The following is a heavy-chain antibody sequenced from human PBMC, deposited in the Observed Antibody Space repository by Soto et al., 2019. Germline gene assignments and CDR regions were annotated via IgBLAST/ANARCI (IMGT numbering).Heavy chain of an antibody. CDR1: GGSITSGGYS. Sequence: QLQLQESGSGLVKPSQTLSLTCAVSGGSITSGGYSWTWIRQPPGKGLEWIGYIYHSGTTYYNPSLRSRVTRSVDRPKNQFSLKLSSVTAADTAVYYCARETLTAVTTTASGFDYWGQGTLVTVSS. V-gene: IGHV4-30-2*01. CDR2: IYHSGTT. CDR3: ARETLTAVTTTASGFDY. J-gene: IGHJ4*02. D-gene: IGHD4-17*01.